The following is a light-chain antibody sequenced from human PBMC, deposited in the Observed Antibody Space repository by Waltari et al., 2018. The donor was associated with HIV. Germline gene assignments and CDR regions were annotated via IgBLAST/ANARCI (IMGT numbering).Light chain of an antibody. J-gene: IGKJ1*01. CDR3: QQYNNWWT. Sequence: EIVLTQSTATLSVSPGERAPLPCTARPSVSSNLTCYQQKPGQAPSLPIYDASTRATGIPARFSASGSGTEFSLTISSLQSEDFALYYCQQYNNWWTFGQGTKVEIK. CDR2: DAS. CDR1: PSVSSN. V-gene: IGKV3-15*01.